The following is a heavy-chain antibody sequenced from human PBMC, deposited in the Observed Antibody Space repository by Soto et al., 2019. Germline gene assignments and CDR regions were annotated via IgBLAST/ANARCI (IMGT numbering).Heavy chain of an antibody. V-gene: IGHV1-24*01. CDR1: GYTLTELS. D-gene: IGHD3-9*01. CDR2: FDPEDGET. J-gene: IGHJ4*02. Sequence: ASVKVSCKVSGYTLTELSMHWVRQAPGKGLEWMGGFDPEDGETIYAQKFQGRVTMTKDTSTGTAYMELSSLRSGDTAVYYCARDANYDILTGYYNRGPIGDYYFDYWGQGTLVTVSS. CDR3: ARDANYDILTGYYNRGPIGDYYFDY.